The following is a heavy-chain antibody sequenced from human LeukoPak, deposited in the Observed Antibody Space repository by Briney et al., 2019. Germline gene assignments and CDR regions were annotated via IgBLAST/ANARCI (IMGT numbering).Heavy chain of an antibody. CDR2: IYYSGST. J-gene: IGHJ4*02. CDR3: ATTAGVYFDY. D-gene: IGHD2-8*01. V-gene: IGHV4-61*01. Sequence: SETLSLTCTVSGGSVSSGSYYWSWIRQPPGKGLEWIGYIYYSGSTNYNPSLKSRVTISVDTSKNQFSLKLSSVTAAGTAVYYCATTAGVYFDYWGQGTLVAVSS. CDR1: GGSVSSGSYY.